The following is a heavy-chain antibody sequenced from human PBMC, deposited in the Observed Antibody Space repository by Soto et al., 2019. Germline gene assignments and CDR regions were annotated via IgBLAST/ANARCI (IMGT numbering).Heavy chain of an antibody. Sequence: ESGGGLVQPGGSLRLSCAASGFTFSSYAMSWVRQAPGKGLEWVSAISGSGGSTYYADSVKGRFTISRDNSKNTLYLQMNSLRAEDTAVYYCAKGDYVWGSYRPGFDYWGQGTLVTVSS. CDR3: AKGDYVWGSYRPGFDY. CDR2: ISGSGGST. J-gene: IGHJ4*02. V-gene: IGHV3-23*01. D-gene: IGHD3-16*02. CDR1: GFTFSSYA.